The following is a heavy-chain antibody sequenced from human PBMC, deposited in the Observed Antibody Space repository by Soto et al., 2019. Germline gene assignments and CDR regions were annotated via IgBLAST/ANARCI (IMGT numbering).Heavy chain of an antibody. D-gene: IGHD3-10*01. CDR1: GFTFSSYG. V-gene: IGHV3-30*18. CDR2: ISYDGSNQ. Sequence: QVQLVESGGGVVQPGKSLRLSCAASGFTFSSYGMHWVRPAPGMRLEWVAIISYDGSNQYYADSMKGRFTISRDNSKNTLYLQMNSLRAEDTAVYYCAKRRQLGDYYYYGMDVWGQGTTVTVSS. J-gene: IGHJ6*02. CDR3: AKRRQLGDYYYYGMDV.